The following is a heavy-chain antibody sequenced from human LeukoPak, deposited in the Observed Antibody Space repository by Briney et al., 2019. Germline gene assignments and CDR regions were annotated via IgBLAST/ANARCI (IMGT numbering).Heavy chain of an antibody. CDR3: ARAIWYGSGTTAFDY. D-gene: IGHD3-10*01. Sequence: SETLSRNCTVSGGSISSYYWSWIRQPAGKGLEWIGRIYNSGSTNYNTNYNPSLTSRVTMSVDTSKNQFSLKLNSVSAADTAVYFCARAIWYGSGTTAFDYWGQGTLVTVSP. V-gene: IGHV4-4*07. CDR2: IYNSGST. CDR1: GGSISSYY. J-gene: IGHJ4*02.